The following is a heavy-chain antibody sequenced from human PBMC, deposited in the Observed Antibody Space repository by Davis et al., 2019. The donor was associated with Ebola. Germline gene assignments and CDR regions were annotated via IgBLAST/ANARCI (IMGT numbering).Heavy chain of an antibody. J-gene: IGHJ6*01. CDR2: IGAYNGNT. CDR1: GYNFIKYG. V-gene: IGHV1-18*01. Sequence: AASVKVSCKAFGYNFIKYGINWVRQAPGQGLEWMGWIGAYNGNTNYAQKFQDRVTMTTDTSTGTAYMEVRSLRSGDTAVYYCAREGVQGSVGMDVWGQGTMVTVSA. D-gene: IGHD3-10*01. CDR3: AREGVQGSVGMDV.